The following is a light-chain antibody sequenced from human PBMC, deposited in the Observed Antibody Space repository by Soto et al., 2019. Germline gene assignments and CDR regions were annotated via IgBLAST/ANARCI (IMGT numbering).Light chain of an antibody. Sequence: PITPSPFALSASVGARATITCRARNVSSSWLAWYQQKPGKAPRLLIYGASSLESGVPYRFSGSGSETDFTLTISGLQPDDSAMYYWQQYNSYTTTFGQGTKVDIK. CDR3: QQYNSYTTT. CDR1: NVSSSW. CDR2: GAS. J-gene: IGKJ1*01. V-gene: IGKV1-5*03.